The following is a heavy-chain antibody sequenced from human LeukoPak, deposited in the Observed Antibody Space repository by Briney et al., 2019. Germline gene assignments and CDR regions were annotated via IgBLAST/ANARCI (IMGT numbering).Heavy chain of an antibody. CDR1: GFTVSSNY. D-gene: IGHD2-15*01. Sequence: PGGSLRLSCAASGFTVSSNYMNWVRQAPGKGLEWVSYLYRDGSAYYADSVKDRFTVSRDNSKNTVYLQMSSLRAEDTAVYYCARGPGWNYFDYWGQGTLVTVSS. V-gene: IGHV3-66*01. CDR3: ARGPGWNYFDY. J-gene: IGHJ4*02. CDR2: LYRDGSA.